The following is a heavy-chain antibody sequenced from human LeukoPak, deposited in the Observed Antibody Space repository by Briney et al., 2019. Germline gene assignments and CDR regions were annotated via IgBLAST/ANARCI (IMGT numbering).Heavy chain of an antibody. J-gene: IGHJ4*02. CDR2: ITANGGGT. D-gene: IGHD3-10*01. CDR3: AKLTFGTMVRGVTPDY. Sequence: GGSLRLSCAASGFTFSSYAMSWVRQAPGKGLEWFSSITANGGGTYYADSVKGRFSISRDNSRNPPYLQLTSLRAEDTAVYYFAKLTFGTMVRGVTPDYWGEGTLVTVSS. V-gene: IGHV3-23*01. CDR1: GFTFSSYA.